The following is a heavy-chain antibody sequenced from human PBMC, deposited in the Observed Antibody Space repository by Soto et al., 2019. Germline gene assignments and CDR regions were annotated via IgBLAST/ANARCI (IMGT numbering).Heavy chain of an antibody. CDR2: MNPNSGGT. CDR3: ARGYYSSSWRGFDY. J-gene: IGHJ4*02. D-gene: IGHD6-13*01. V-gene: IGHV1-2*02. Sequence: QVQLVQSGADVKKPGASVKVSCKTSGYTFSGYFMHWLRQAPGQGLEWMGWMNPNSGGTDYAQNFQDRVSMTWDTSISTAYMELSRLRSDDTAIYYCARGYYSSSWRGFDYWGQGTLVTVSS. CDR1: GYTFSGYF.